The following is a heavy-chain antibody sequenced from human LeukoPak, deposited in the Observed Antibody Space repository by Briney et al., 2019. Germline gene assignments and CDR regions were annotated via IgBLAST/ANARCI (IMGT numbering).Heavy chain of an antibody. J-gene: IGHJ4*02. V-gene: IGHV3-48*03. Sequence: GGSLRLSCAASGFTFSSYEMTWVRQAPGKGLEWVSYISSSGSTTHYADSVKGRFTFSRDNAKNSLYLQMNSLRAEDTAVYYCARDQRGSYYGFFDYWGQGTLVTVSS. CDR3: ARDQRGSYYGFFDY. D-gene: IGHD1-26*01. CDR2: ISSSGSTT. CDR1: GFTFSSYE.